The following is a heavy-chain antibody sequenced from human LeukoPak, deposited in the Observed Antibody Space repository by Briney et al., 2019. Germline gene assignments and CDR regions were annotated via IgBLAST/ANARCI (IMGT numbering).Heavy chain of an antibody. V-gene: IGHV4-59*08. D-gene: IGHD6-13*01. J-gene: IGHJ3*02. Sequence: SETLSLTCTVSGGSVSSYYWSWIRQPPGKGLEWIGYIYYSGSTNYNPSLKSRVTISVDTSKNQFSLKLSSVTAADTAVYYCARSSSSWRNDAFDIWGQGTMVTVSS. CDR3: ARSSSSWRNDAFDI. CDR2: IYYSGST. CDR1: GGSVSSYY.